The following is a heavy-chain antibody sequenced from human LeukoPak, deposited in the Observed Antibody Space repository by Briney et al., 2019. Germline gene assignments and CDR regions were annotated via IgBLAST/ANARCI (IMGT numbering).Heavy chain of an antibody. CDR2: IYPGDSDT. D-gene: IGHD3-22*01. CDR1: GYRFTSYW. CDR3: ARFATYYYDSSGYFDY. J-gene: IGHJ4*02. V-gene: IGHV5-51*01. Sequence: GEALQISWKGAGYRFTSYWIGWGRQMPGKGVEWMGIIYPGDSDTRYSPSFQGQVTISADKSISTAYLQWSSLKASDTAMYYCARFATYYYDSSGYFDYWGQGTLVTVSS.